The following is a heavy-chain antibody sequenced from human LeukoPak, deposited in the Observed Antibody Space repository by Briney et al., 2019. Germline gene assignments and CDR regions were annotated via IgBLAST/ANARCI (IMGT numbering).Heavy chain of an antibody. D-gene: IGHD2-15*01. J-gene: IGHJ1*01. CDR1: GYSFTSYW. CDR3: ATGGCSGGSCYGYFQH. V-gene: IGHV5-51*01. Sequence: GESLKISCKGSGYSFTSYWIGWVRQMPGKGLEWMGIIYPGDSDTRYSPSFQGQVTISADKSISTAYLQWSSLKASDTAMYYCATGGCSGGSCYGYFQHWGQGTLVTVSS. CDR2: IYPGDSDT.